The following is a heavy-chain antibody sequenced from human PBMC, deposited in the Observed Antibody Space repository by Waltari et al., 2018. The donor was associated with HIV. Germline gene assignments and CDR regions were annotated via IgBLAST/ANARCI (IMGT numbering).Heavy chain of an antibody. D-gene: IGHD2-15*01. J-gene: IGHJ4*01. CDR2: ISPTGDST. Sequence: EVQLLESGGGLVQPGGSLGLSCAASGLTFSDYSMSWVRQAPGKGLEWVSAISPTGDSTSDTDSVKGRFTISRDNSKNTVYLQMNSLRAEDTAIYYCAKKGHLSGGNWKRDYFDYW. V-gene: IGHV3-23*01. CDR1: GLTFSDYS. CDR3: AKKGHLSGGNWKRDYFDY.